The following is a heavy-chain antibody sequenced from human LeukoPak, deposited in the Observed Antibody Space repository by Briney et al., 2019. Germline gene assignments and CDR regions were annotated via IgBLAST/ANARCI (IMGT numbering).Heavy chain of an antibody. CDR1: GGTFSSYA. CDR3: ARDSSSNFHYYYYMDV. V-gene: IGHV1-69*05. Sequence: ASVKVSCKASGGTFSSYAISWVRQAPGQGLEWMGGIIPIFGTANYAQKFQGRVTITTDESTRTAYMELSSLRSEDTAVYYCARDSSSNFHYYYYMDVWGKGTTVTVSS. CDR2: IIPIFGTA. D-gene: IGHD6-6*01. J-gene: IGHJ6*03.